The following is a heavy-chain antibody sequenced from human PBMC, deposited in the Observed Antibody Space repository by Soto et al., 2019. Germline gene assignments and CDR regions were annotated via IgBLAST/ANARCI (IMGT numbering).Heavy chain of an antibody. V-gene: IGHV1-24*01. Sequence: ASVKVSCKVSGYTLTELSMHWVRQAPGKGLEWMGGFDPEDGETIYAQKFQGRVTMTEDTSTDTAYMELSSLRSEDTAVYYCATVPGGVRGNNWFDPWGQGTLVTSPQ. D-gene: IGHD3-10*01. CDR2: FDPEDGET. CDR3: ATVPGGVRGNNWFDP. CDR1: GYTLTELS. J-gene: IGHJ5*02.